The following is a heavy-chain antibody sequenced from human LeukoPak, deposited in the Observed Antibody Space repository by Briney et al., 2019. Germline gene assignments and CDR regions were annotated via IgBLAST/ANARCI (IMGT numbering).Heavy chain of an antibody. CDR2: IYSGGST. Sequence: GGSLRLSCAASGFTVSSNYMSWVRQAPGKGLEWVSVIYSGGSTYYADSVKGRFTISRDNAKNSLYLQMNSLRAEDTAVYYCARAAAGLEYFQHWGQGTLVTVSS. D-gene: IGHD6-13*01. CDR3: ARAAAGLEYFQH. CDR1: GFTVSSNY. J-gene: IGHJ1*01. V-gene: IGHV3-53*01.